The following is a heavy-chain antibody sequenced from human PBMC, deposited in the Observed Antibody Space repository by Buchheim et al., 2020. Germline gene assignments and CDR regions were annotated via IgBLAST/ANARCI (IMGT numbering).Heavy chain of an antibody. V-gene: IGHV4-39*01. Sequence: QLQLQESGPGLVKPSETLSLTCTVSGGSISSSSYYWGWIRQPPGKGLEWIGSIYYSGSTYYNPSLKSRVTISVATSKNQFSLKLSSVTAADTAVYYCAGTGYSSGWALRYYYYGMDVWGQGTT. J-gene: IGHJ6*02. D-gene: IGHD6-19*01. CDR3: AGTGYSSGWALRYYYYGMDV. CDR2: IYYSGST. CDR1: GGSISSSSYY.